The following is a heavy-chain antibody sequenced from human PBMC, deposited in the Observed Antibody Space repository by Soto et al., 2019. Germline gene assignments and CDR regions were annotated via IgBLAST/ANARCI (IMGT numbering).Heavy chain of an antibody. CDR3: ARSSPSLDY. V-gene: IGHV1-18*04. J-gene: IGHJ4*02. Sequence: QIQLVQSGAEVKKPGASVRVSCKTSGYICRNYAISWVRQAPEPGLEWMGWINVSNDNTDSAHALRGRLTMTTDTSTSTAYLELASLMSNDTAVYSCARSSPSLDYWGQGSLVTVSS. D-gene: IGHD3-10*01. CDR1: GYICRNYA. CDR2: INVSNDNT.